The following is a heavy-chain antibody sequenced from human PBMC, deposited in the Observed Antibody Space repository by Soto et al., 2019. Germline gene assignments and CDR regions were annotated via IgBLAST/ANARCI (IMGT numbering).Heavy chain of an antibody. Sequence: PGGSLRLSCAASGFTFSSYAMSWVRQAPGKGLEWVSAISGSGGSTYYADSVKGRFTISRDNSKNTLYLQMNSLRAEDTAVYYCAKPRYGYQLPEYYFDYWGQGTLVTVSS. J-gene: IGHJ4*02. CDR2: ISGSGGST. CDR1: GFTFSSYA. D-gene: IGHD2-2*01. CDR3: AKPRYGYQLPEYYFDY. V-gene: IGHV3-23*01.